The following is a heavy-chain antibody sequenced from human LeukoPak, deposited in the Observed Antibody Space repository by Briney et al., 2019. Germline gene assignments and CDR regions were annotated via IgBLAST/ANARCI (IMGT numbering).Heavy chain of an antibody. CDR2: INSDGSST. D-gene: IGHD2/OR15-2a*01. CDR3: AKLSDTLGFDY. CDR1: GFTFSSYW. Sequence: GGSLRLSCAASGFTFSSYWMHWVRQAPGKGLVWVSRINSDGSSTSYADSVKGRFTISRDNSKNTLYLQMNSLRAEDTAVYYCAKLSDTLGFDYWGQGTLVTVSS. V-gene: IGHV3-74*01. J-gene: IGHJ4*02.